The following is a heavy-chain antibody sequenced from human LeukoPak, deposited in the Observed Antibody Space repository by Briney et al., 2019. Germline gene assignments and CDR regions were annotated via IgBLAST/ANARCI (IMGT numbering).Heavy chain of an antibody. Sequence: GASVKVSCKASGYTFTTSAMNWVRQAPGQGLEWMGWINPNSGGTNYAQKFQGRVTMTRDTSISTAYMELSRLRSDDTAVYYCARDYLGYFDWLSQGYYYMDVWGKGTTVTISS. V-gene: IGHV1-2*02. CDR1: GYTFTTSA. CDR2: INPNSGGT. D-gene: IGHD3-9*01. J-gene: IGHJ6*03. CDR3: ARDYLGYFDWLSQGYYYMDV.